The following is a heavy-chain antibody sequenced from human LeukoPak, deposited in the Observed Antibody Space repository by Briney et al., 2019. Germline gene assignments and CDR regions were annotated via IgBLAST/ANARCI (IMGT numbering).Heavy chain of an antibody. J-gene: IGHJ4*02. CDR2: ISGSGGST. CDR1: GFTFSSYA. Sequence: GGSLRLSCAASGFTFSSYAMSWFRQAPGKGLEWVSAISGSGGSTYYADSVTGRFTISRDNSKNTLYLQMNSLRAEDTAVYYCAKMKGDYDFWSGYRPNFDYWGQGTLVTVSS. D-gene: IGHD3-3*01. CDR3: AKMKGDYDFWSGYRPNFDY. V-gene: IGHV3-23*01.